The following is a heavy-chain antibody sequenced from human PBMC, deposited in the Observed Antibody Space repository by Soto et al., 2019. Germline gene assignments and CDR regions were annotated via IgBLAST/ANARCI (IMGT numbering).Heavy chain of an antibody. CDR3: AKGQNSGTYRFYFDY. Sequence: GGSLRLSCVASAFSFTNAWMSWVRQAPGKGPEWVSGISASGGSTSYADSVKGRFTISRDNSKNTLYLQMNSLRADDTAVYHCAKGQNSGTYRFYFDYWGQGALVTVSS. CDR1: AFSFTNAW. J-gene: IGHJ4*02. D-gene: IGHD1-26*01. CDR2: ISASGGST. V-gene: IGHV3-23*01.